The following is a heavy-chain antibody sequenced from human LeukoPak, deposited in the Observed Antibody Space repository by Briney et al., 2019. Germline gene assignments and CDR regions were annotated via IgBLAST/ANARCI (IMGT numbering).Heavy chain of an antibody. CDR1: GYTFTSYY. J-gene: IGHJ3*02. Sequence: ASVKVSCKASGYTFTSYYMHWVRQAPGQGLEWMGIINPSGGSTSYAQKFQGRGTMTRDMSTSTVYMELSSLRSEDTAVYYCARDLRITMVRGVDAFDIWGQGTMVTVSS. V-gene: IGHV1-46*01. D-gene: IGHD3-10*01. CDR2: INPSGGST. CDR3: ARDLRITMVRGVDAFDI.